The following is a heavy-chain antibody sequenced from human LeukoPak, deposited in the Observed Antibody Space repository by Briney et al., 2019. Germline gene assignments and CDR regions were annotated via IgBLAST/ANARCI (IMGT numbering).Heavy chain of an antibody. D-gene: IGHD6-13*01. Sequence: TSETLSLTCTVSGGSISSYYWSWIRQPAGKGLEWIGRIYTSGSTNYNPSLKSRVTISVDKSQNQFSLKLSSVTAADTAVYYCARDRQGIAAAGTYYYYYMDVWGKGATVAVSS. V-gene: IGHV4-4*07. J-gene: IGHJ6*03. CDR2: IYTSGST. CDR3: ARDRQGIAAAGTYYYYYMDV. CDR1: GGSISSYY.